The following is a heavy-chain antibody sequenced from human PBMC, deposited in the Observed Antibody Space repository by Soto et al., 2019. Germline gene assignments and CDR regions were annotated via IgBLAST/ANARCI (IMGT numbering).Heavy chain of an antibody. V-gene: IGHV4-59*11. CDR3: ARGGWSLDY. J-gene: IGHJ4*02. Sequence: PSETLSLTCSVSGGSIISHYWSWLRQPPGKGLEWIGYIHYTGSTDYNPSLKSRLTISVDTSKNQFSLKLSSVTAADTAVYYCARGGWSLDYWGQGTLVTVSS. CDR2: IHYTGST. D-gene: IGHD2-15*01. CDR1: GGSIISHY.